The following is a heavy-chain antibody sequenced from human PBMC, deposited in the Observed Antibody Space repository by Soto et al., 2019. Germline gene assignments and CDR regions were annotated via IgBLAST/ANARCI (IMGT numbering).Heavy chain of an antibody. D-gene: IGHD3-22*01. V-gene: IGHV3-7*01. CDR1: GFTFSSYC. CDR3: ARAGYSSGLYPIDY. CDR2: IKQDGSEK. Sequence: GGSLRLSFAASGFTFSSYCLSWVRQAPRKVLDLVANIKQDGSEKHYGDSVKCRFIISRDNAKNSLYLQMNNLRAEDTAVFYCARAGYSSGLYPIDYWGQGT. J-gene: IGHJ4*03.